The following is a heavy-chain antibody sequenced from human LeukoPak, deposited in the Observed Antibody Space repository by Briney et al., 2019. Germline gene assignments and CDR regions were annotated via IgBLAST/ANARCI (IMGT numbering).Heavy chain of an antibody. D-gene: IGHD5-24*01. J-gene: IGHJ3*02. CDR2: INSDGSST. CDR3: ARDQEMATSDDAFDI. V-gene: IGHV3-74*01. Sequence: GGSLRLSCAASGFTFSSYWMHWVRQAPGKGLVWVSRINSDGSSTSYADSVKGRFTISRDNAENTLYLQMNSLRAEDTAVYYCARDQEMATSDDAFDIWGQGTMVTVSS. CDR1: GFTFSSYW.